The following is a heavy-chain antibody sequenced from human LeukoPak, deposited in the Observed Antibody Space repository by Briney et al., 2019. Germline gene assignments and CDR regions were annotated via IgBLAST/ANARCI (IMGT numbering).Heavy chain of an antibody. CDR3: ARDKYQLRMTDDAFDI. J-gene: IGHJ3*02. V-gene: IGHV3-53*01. CDR2: IYSGGST. Sequence: PGGSLRLSCAASGFTVSSNYMSWVRQAPGKGLEWVSVIYSGGSTYYADSVKGRFTISRDNAKNSLYLQMNSLRAEDTAVYYCARDKYQLRMTDDAFDIWGQGTMVTVSS. CDR1: GFTVSSNY. D-gene: IGHD2-2*01.